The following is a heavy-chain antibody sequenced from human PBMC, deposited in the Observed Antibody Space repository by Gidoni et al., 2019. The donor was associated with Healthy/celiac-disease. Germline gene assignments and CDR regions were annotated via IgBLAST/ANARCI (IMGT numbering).Heavy chain of an antibody. V-gene: IGHV3-23*04. Sequence: EVQLVESGGGLVHPGGSLRLSCAASGFTFSSYAMSWVRQAPGKGLEWVSAISGSGGSTYYADSVKGRFTISRDNSKNKLYLQMNSLRAEDKAVYYCEKDAGVGWYYFDYWGQGTLVTVSS. D-gene: IGHD3-3*01. CDR3: EKDAGVGWYYFDY. J-gene: IGHJ4*02. CDR2: ISGSGGST. CDR1: GFTFSSYA.